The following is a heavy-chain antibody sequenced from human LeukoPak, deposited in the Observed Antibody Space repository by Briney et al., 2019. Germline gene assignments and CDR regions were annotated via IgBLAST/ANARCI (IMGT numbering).Heavy chain of an antibody. CDR2: INPSGGST. V-gene: IGHV1-46*03. CDR1: GYTFTSYY. D-gene: IGHD2-2*03. J-gene: IGHJ6*03. CDR3: ARDFGYCSSTSCYRDYYYYMDV. Sequence: ASVKASCKASGYTFTSYYMHWVRQAPGQGLEWMGIINPSGGSTSYAQKFQGRVTMTRDTSTSTVYMELSSLRSEDTAVYYCARDFGYCSSTSCYRDYYYYMDVWGKGTTVTASS.